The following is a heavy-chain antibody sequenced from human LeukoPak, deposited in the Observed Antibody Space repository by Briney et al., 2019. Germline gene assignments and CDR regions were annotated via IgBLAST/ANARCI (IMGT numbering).Heavy chain of an antibody. V-gene: IGHV3-7*01. D-gene: IGHD2-2*01. J-gene: IGHJ4*02. CDR1: GFIFNHYA. CDR3: ASLPDTDCSSTSCSPFDY. Sequence: SGGSLRLSCAASGFIFNHYAMSWVRQAPGKGLECVAKIQQDGSDQSGSEKNYLDSVKGRFTISRDNAKNSLYLQMNSLRAEDTAVYYCASLPDTDCSSTSCSPFDYWGQGTLVTVSS. CDR2: IQQDGSDQSGSEK.